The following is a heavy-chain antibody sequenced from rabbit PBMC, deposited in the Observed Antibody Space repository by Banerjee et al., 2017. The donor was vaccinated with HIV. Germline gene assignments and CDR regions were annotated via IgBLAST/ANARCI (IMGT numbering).Heavy chain of an antibody. CDR2: IYVGRSRST. D-gene: IGHD6-1*01. V-gene: IGHV1S45*01. J-gene: IGHJ2*01. CDR3: AGEDYYAGYRAYCYATIDAFDP. Sequence: QEQLEESGGDLVKPEGSLTLTCTASGFDLSAFYYICWVRQAPGKGLEWIACIYVGRSRSTSYVSWAKGRFTISKPSSTTVTLQMTSLTDADTATYFCAGEDYYAGYRAYCYATIDAFDPWGPGTLVTVS. CDR1: GFDLSAFYY.